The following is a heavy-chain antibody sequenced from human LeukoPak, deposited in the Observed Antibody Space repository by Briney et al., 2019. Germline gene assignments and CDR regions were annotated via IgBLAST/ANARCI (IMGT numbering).Heavy chain of an antibody. D-gene: IGHD5-18*01. V-gene: IGHV1-46*01. CDR3: ARGVYSYGLYYYYGMDV. Sequence: GASVKVSCKASGYTFTSYYMHWVRQAPGQGLEWMGIINPSGGSTSYAQKFQGRVTMTRDTSTSTVYMELSSLRSEDTAVYYCARGVYSYGLYYYYGMDVWGQGTTVTVSS. CDR1: GYTFTSYY. CDR2: INPSGGST. J-gene: IGHJ6*02.